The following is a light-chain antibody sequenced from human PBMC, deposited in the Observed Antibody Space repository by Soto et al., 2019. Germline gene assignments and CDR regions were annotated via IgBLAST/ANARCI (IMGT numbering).Light chain of an antibody. Sequence: DIQMTQSPSTLSASVGDRVTITCRASQSISSWLAWYQQKPGKAPKLLIYKASSLESGVPSRFSGSGAGTEFTLTISSLQRDDFATYYCQQYNTYPWTCGQGTKVEIK. V-gene: IGKV1-5*03. CDR1: QSISSW. J-gene: IGKJ1*01. CDR3: QQYNTYPWT. CDR2: KAS.